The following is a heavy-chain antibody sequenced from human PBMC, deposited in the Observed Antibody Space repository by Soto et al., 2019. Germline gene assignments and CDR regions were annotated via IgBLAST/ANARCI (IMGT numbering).Heavy chain of an antibody. J-gene: IGHJ6*02. CDR3: AGEPKGGAYDMDV. CDR2: IWSDGSRG. D-gene: IGHD3-16*01. V-gene: IGHV3-33*01. Sequence: QVQLVESGGGVVQPGTSLRLSCAASRLTFSAHDMHWVRQAPGKGLEWVALIWSDGSRGFYADSVKGRFTISRDNFKKALYLQMNSLRAEDTAVYYCAGEPKGGAYDMDVWGQGTTVTISS. CDR1: RLTFSAHD.